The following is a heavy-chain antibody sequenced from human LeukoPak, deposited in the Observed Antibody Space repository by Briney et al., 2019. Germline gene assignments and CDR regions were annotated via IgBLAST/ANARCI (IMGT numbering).Heavy chain of an antibody. D-gene: IGHD1-26*01. CDR3: AKDNFGIVGATDVLDY. CDR2: ISGSGTST. V-gene: IGHV3-23*01. Sequence: GGSLRLSCAASGFTFSNYALHWVRQAPGKGLEWVSAISGSGTSTYYAESVRGRFTISRDSSKNTLYLQMNSLRAEDTAVYYCAKDNFGIVGATDVLDYWGQGTLVTVSS. J-gene: IGHJ4*02. CDR1: GFTFSNYA.